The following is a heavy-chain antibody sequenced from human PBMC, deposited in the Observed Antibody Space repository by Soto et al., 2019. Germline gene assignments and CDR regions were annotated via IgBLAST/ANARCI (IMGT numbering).Heavy chain of an antibody. Sequence: SETLSLTCAVSGGSISSGGYSWSWIRQPPGKGLEWIGYIYHSGSTYYNPSLKSRVTISVDRSKNQFSLKLSSVTAADTAVYYCAGSDYYDTSGYYYRVDYWGQGTLVTVSS. V-gene: IGHV4-30-2*01. D-gene: IGHD3-22*01. CDR3: AGSDYYDTSGYYYRVDY. CDR2: IYHSGST. J-gene: IGHJ4*02. CDR1: GGSISSGGYS.